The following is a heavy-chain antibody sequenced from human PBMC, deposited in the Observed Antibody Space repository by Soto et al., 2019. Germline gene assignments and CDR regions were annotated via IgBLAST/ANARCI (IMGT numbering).Heavy chain of an antibody. CDR1: GGSISSYY. V-gene: IGHV4-59*01. CDR3: ARVWRMVRGATFDP. J-gene: IGHJ5*02. D-gene: IGHD3-10*01. CDR2: IYYSGST. Sequence: PSETLSLTCTVSGGSISSYYWSWIRQPPGKGLEWIGYIYYSGSTNYNPSLKSRVTISVDTSKNQFSLKLSSVTAADTAVYYCARVWRMVRGATFDPWGQGTLVTVSS.